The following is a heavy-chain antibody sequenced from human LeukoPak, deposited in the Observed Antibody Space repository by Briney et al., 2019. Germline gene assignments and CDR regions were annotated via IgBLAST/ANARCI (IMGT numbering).Heavy chain of an antibody. CDR2: IKQDGSEK. D-gene: IGHD3-3*01. Sequence: GGSLRLSCAASGFTFSSYWMSSVRQAPGKGLEWVANIKQDGSEKYYVDSVKGRFTISRDNAKNSLYLQMNRLRAEDTAVYYWASSITIFGVVYSDAFDIWGQGTMVTVSS. CDR3: ASSITIFGVVYSDAFDI. J-gene: IGHJ3*02. CDR1: GFTFSSYW. V-gene: IGHV3-7*01.